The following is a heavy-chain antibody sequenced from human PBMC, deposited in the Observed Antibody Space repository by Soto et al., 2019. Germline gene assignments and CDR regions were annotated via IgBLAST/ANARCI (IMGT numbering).Heavy chain of an antibody. D-gene: IGHD3-10*01. V-gene: IGHV3-23*01. CDR1: GFTFSSYA. J-gene: IGHJ5*02. Sequence: PGGSLRLSCAASGFTFSSYAMSWVRQAPGKGLEWVSAISGSGGSTYYADSVKGRFTISRDNSKNTLYLQMNSLRAEDTAVYYCAKDLWFGELQNWFDPWGQGTLVTVSS. CDR3: AKDLWFGELQNWFDP. CDR2: ISGSGGST.